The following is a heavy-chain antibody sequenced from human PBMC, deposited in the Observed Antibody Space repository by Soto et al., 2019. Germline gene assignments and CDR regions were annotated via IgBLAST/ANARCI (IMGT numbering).Heavy chain of an antibody. CDR2: IIPIFGTA. D-gene: IGHD2-21*02. CDR1: GYTFSDHY. J-gene: IGHJ6*02. V-gene: IGHV1-69*13. Sequence: SVKVSCKASGYTFSDHYIHWVRQAPGQGLEWMGGIIPIFGTANYAQKFQGRVTITADESTSTAYMELSSLRSEDTAVYYCARGTVVVTAIRRYYYGMDVWGQGTTVTVSS. CDR3: ARGTVVVTAIRRYYYGMDV.